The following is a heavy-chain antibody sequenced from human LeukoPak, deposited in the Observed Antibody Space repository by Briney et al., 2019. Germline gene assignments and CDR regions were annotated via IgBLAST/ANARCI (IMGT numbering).Heavy chain of an antibody. CDR3: ARTLVASGWAYDY. D-gene: IGHD6-19*01. V-gene: IGHV4-59*12. Sequence: SETLSLTCTVSGGSISSYYWNWIRQPPGKGLEWIAYIYYSGSTDYNPSLKSRVTISVDTSKNQFSLKLSSVTAADTAVYYCARTLVASGWAYDYWGQGTLVTVSS. J-gene: IGHJ4*02. CDR2: IYYSGST. CDR1: GGSISSYY.